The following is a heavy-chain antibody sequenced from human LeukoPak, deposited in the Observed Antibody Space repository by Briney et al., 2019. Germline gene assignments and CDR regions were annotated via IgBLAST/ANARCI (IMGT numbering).Heavy chain of an antibody. V-gene: IGHV5-51*01. CDR3: ARNMLRGDFSLDY. D-gene: IGHD3-10*01. Sequence: GESLKISCKVSGYSFTNYWIGWVRQMPGKGLEWMGIIYPGDSDTRYSPSLRGHVTISADKSITTAYLQWNSLRASDTAIYYCARNMLRGDFSLDYWGQGTLVTVSS. CDR2: IYPGDSDT. CDR1: GYSFTNYW. J-gene: IGHJ4*02.